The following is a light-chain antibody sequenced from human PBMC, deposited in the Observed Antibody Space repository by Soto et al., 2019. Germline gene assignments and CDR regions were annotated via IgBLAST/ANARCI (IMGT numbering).Light chain of an antibody. CDR1: QSLSSW. Sequence: DIQMTQSPSTLSASVGDRVTLTCRATQSLSSWLAWFRQKPGKAPKLLIYKASSSESGVPSRFSGSGSGTDFTLTISSLQPDDFATYYCQQYNIYPWTFGQGTKVEIK. CDR3: QQYNIYPWT. V-gene: IGKV1-5*03. CDR2: KAS. J-gene: IGKJ1*01.